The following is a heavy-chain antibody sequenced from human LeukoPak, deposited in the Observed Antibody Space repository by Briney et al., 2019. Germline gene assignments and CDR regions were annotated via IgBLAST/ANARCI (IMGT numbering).Heavy chain of an antibody. CDR1: GYTFTGYY. Sequence: ASVKVSCKASGYTFTGYYMHWVRQAPGQGLERMGWINTNSGGTNYAQKFQGRVTMTSDTSISTAYMELSRLRSDDTAVYYCARGFSSWYLSPYYFEYWGQGTLVTVSS. CDR2: INTNSGGT. CDR3: ARGFSSWYLSPYYFEY. J-gene: IGHJ4*02. D-gene: IGHD6-13*01. V-gene: IGHV1-2*02.